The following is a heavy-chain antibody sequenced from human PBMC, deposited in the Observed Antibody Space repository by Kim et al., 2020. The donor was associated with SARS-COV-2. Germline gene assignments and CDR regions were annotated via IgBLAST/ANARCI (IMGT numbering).Heavy chain of an antibody. CDR3: ARGHWSGYQYYYYYGMDV. CDR1: GYTFTGYY. Sequence: ASVKVSCKASGYTFTGYYMHWVRQAPGQGLEWMGRINPNSGGTNYAQKFQGRVTMTRDTSISTAYMELSRLRSDDTAVYYCARGHWSGYQYYYYYGMDVWGQGTTVTVSS. D-gene: IGHD3-3*01. V-gene: IGHV1-2*06. J-gene: IGHJ6*02. CDR2: INPNSGGT.